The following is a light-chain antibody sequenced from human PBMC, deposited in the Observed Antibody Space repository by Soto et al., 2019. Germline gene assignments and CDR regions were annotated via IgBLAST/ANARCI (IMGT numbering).Light chain of an antibody. CDR3: QQSYSRVT. CDR1: QSISGK. Sequence: DIQVTQSPSSLSASGGDRVTITCRTSQSISGKLSWYQQIPGKAPKLLIYAASRLQSGVPSRFSASGSGTEFTLTISSLHPDDFASYYCQQSYSRVTFGQGTKVDIK. V-gene: IGKV1-39*01. CDR2: AAS. J-gene: IGKJ1*01.